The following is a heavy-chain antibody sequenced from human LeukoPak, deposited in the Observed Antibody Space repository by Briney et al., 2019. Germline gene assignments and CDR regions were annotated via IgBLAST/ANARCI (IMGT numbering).Heavy chain of an antibody. Sequence: GGSLRLSCAASGFTFSSYWMSWVRQAPGKGLEWVANIKQDGSEKYYVDSVKGRFTISRDNAKNSLYLQMNNLRAADTAVYYCARHLGYCGGGSCYSYYYYMDVWGKGTTVTVSS. CDR1: GFTFSSYW. CDR2: IKQDGSEK. V-gene: IGHV3-7*01. CDR3: ARHLGYCGGGSCYSYYYYMDV. J-gene: IGHJ6*03. D-gene: IGHD2-15*01.